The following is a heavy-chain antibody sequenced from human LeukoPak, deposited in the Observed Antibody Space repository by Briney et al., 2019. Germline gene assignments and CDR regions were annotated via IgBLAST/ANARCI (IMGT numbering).Heavy chain of an antibody. CDR3: ARFWDYYGMDV. Sequence: QPGRSLRLSCTASGFIFSNSGMRWVRQAPGKGLEWVAVISYDDNYKYYVDSVKGRFTISRDNPKNKLSLQMNGLRPEDSAIYYCARFWDYYGMDVWGQGTTVIVSS. V-gene: IGHV3-30*03. D-gene: IGHD3-16*01. J-gene: IGHJ6*02. CDR2: ISYDDNYK. CDR1: GFIFSNSG.